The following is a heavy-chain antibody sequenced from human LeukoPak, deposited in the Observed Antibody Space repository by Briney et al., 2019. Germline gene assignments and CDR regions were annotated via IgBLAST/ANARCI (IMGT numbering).Heavy chain of an antibody. V-gene: IGHV4-39*07. CDR3: ARDKAIAVAGTVDY. CDR1: GGSISSSSYY. J-gene: IGHJ4*02. D-gene: IGHD6-19*01. CDR2: IYHSGST. Sequence: SETLSLTCTVSGGSISSSSYYWGWIRQPPAKGLEWIGSIYHSGSTYYNPSLKSRVTISVDTSKNQFSLKLSSVTAADTAVYYCARDKAIAVAGTVDYWGQGTLVTVSS.